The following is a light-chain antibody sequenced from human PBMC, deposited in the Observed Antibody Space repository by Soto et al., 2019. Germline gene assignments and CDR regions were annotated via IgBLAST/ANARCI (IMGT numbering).Light chain of an antibody. CDR2: GAS. V-gene: IGKV3-20*01. Sequence: EVELTQSPATLSLSPGETATLSCRASQSVSSNYFAWYQQKPGQAPRLLIYGASSRATDIPDRFSGSGSGTDFTLTISRLEPEDFAVYYCQQYGSSPGTFGQGTKVDIK. J-gene: IGKJ1*01. CDR3: QQYGSSPGT. CDR1: QSVSSNY.